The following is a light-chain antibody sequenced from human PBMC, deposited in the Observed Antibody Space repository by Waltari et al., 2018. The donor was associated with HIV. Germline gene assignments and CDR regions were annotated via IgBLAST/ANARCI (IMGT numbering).Light chain of an antibody. Sequence: QSALTQPASVSGSPGQSIPISCTGTSSDVGAYNFVSWYQQYPAKAPKLMIYEVSNRPSGVSDRFSGSKSDNAASLTISGLQAEDEADYYCSSYTSSNAYVVFGGGTKLTVL. V-gene: IGLV2-14*01. CDR2: EVS. J-gene: IGLJ2*01. CDR3: SSYTSSNAYVV. CDR1: SSDVGAYNF.